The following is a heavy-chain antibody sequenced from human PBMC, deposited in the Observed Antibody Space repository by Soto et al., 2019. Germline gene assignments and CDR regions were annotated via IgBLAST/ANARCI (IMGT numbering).Heavy chain of an antibody. CDR1: RYSSNNNNW. Sequence: PSETLSLTYDVSRYSSNNNNWWSWVPQPPRGGLEWIGELHHGGSTNYNPSLESRVTFSVDISKNQFFLKLSSVTAADTAVYYCTKNSAYALDDWGQGTRVRVSS. D-gene: IGHD5-12*01. CDR3: TKNSAYALDD. V-gene: IGHV4-4*02. J-gene: IGHJ4*02. CDR2: LHHGGST.